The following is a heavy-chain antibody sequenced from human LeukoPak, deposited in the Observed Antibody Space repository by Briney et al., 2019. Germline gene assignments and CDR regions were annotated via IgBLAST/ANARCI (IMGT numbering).Heavy chain of an antibody. CDR3: ASLYYGSGSLGGNY. V-gene: IGHV3-48*03. CDR1: GFTFSSYE. CDR2: ISSSGSTI. D-gene: IGHD3-10*01. J-gene: IGHJ4*02. Sequence: GGSLRLSCAASGFTFSSYEMTWVRQAPGRGLEWVSYISSSGSTIYYADSVKGRFTISRDNAKNSLYLQMNSLRAEDTAVYYCASLYYGSGSLGGNYWGQGTLVTVSS.